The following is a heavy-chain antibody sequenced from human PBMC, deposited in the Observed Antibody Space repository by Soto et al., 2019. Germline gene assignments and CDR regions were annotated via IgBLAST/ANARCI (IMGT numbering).Heavy chain of an antibody. V-gene: IGHV4-59*01. J-gene: IGHJ6*02. D-gene: IGHD3-10*01. CDR1: GGSISSYY. CDR3: ARYYYYGSGSLFYYYYGMDV. Sequence: TSETLSLTCTVSGGSISSYYWSWIRQPPGKGLEWIGYIYYSGSTNYNPSLKSRVTISVDTSKNQFSLKLSSVTAADTAVYYCARYYYYGSGSLFYYYYGMDVWGQGTTVTVSS. CDR2: IYYSGST.